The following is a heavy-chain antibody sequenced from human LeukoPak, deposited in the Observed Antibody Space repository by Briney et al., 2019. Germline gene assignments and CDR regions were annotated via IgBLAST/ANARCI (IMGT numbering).Heavy chain of an antibody. V-gene: IGHV3-30*18. D-gene: IGHD3-22*01. Sequence: RGSLRLSCAPSGFTFSSYGMHWVRQAPGKGLEWVAVISYDGSNEYYADSVKGRFTISRDNSKNTLYLQMNSLRTEDTAIYYSAKEDVVVITIRYFQHWGQGTLVTVSS. CDR1: GFTFSSYG. J-gene: IGHJ1*01. CDR3: AKEDVVVITIRYFQH. CDR2: ISYDGSNE.